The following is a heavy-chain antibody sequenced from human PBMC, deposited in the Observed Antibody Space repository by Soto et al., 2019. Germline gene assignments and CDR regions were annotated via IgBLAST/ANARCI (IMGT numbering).Heavy chain of an antibody. CDR2: ISAYNGNT. Sequence: ASVKFSCKAAGYTFTSYGISWVRQAPGQGLEWMGWISAYNGNTNYAQKLQGRVTMTTDTSTSTAYMELRSLRSDDTAVYYCAISIAAAPYFDYWGQGTLVTVSS. CDR1: GYTFTSYG. V-gene: IGHV1-18*04. D-gene: IGHD6-13*01. CDR3: AISIAAAPYFDY. J-gene: IGHJ4*02.